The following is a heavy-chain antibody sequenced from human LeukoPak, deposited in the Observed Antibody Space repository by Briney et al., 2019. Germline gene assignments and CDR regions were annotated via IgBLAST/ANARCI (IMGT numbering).Heavy chain of an antibody. CDR3: ARGIVPDYYYMDV. D-gene: IGHD1-26*01. Sequence: GGSLRLSCAASGFTFDDYCMSWVRQAPGKGLEWVSGINWNGGSTGYADSVKGRFTISRDNAKNSLYLQMNSLRAEDTALYYCARGIVPDYYYMDVWGKGTTVTVSS. V-gene: IGHV3-20*04. CDR2: INWNGGST. J-gene: IGHJ6*03. CDR1: GFTFDDYC.